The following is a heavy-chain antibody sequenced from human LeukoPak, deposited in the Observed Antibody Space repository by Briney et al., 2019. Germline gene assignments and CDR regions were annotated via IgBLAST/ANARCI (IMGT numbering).Heavy chain of an antibody. Sequence: SETLSLTCTVSGGSISSYYWSWIRQPPGKGLGWIGYIYTIGSTNYNPSLKNRVTISVDTSKNQFSLKLSSVTAADTAVYYCARTYYYGSGSYRRHQSYYYYYYMDVWGKGTTVTVSS. D-gene: IGHD3-10*01. CDR3: ARTYYYGSGSYRRHQSYYYYYYMDV. CDR2: IYTIGST. CDR1: GGSISSYY. V-gene: IGHV4-4*09. J-gene: IGHJ6*03.